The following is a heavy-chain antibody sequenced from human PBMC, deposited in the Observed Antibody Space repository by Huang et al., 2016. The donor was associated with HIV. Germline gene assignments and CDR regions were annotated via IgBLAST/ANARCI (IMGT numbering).Heavy chain of an antibody. CDR2: ISYDGSK. CDR3: AKDGADEEWDIDY. D-gene: IGHD1-26*01. V-gene: IGHV3-30*18. CDR1: GFSFSTYG. Sequence: VQLVESGGGVVQPGRSLRLACAASGFSFSTYGLHWVGQAPGKGLEWVAVISYDGSKYYAHSVKGRFTISRDTSENKVYLQMNSLRHEDTAVYYCAKDGADEEWDIDYWGQGTLVTVSS. J-gene: IGHJ4*02.